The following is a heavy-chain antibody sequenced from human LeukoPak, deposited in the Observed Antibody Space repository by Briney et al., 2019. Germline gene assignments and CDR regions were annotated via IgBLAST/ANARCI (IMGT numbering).Heavy chain of an antibody. V-gene: IGHV3-30-3*01. J-gene: IGHJ5*01. CDR1: GFSFSNYA. D-gene: IGHD2-2*02. Sequence: GGSLRLSCAAPGFSFSNYAMNWVRRAPGKGLEWVAVISSDGSNKFYADSVKGRFTVTRDNSKNTLFLQMNSLRVEDTAVYYCARDNDTDYTSSPGWFDSWGQGTLVTVSS. CDR3: ARDNDTDYTSSPGWFDS. CDR2: ISSDGSNK.